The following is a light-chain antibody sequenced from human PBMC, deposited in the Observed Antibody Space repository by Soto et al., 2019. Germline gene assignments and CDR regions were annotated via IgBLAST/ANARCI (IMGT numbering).Light chain of an antibody. J-gene: IGLJ1*01. V-gene: IGLV2-14*03. CDR1: SSDVGAYDF. CDR2: EVR. Sequence: QSVLTQPASVSGSPGQFITISCTGTSSDVGAYDFVSWYQQHPDKAPKLMIYEVRNRPSGVSNRFSGSKSVNSATLTISGLQAEDEADYYCSSYTTSSTRVFGTGTKGTVL. CDR3: SSYTTSSTRV.